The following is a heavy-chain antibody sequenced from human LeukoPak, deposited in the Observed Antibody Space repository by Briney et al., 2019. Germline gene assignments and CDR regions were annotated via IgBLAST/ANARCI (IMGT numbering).Heavy chain of an antibody. V-gene: IGHV3-21*01. CDR3: ARGGDNYGYIFDY. D-gene: IGHD5-18*01. CDR1: GFTFSRHS. CDR2: ISSSSIYI. J-gene: IGHJ4*02. Sequence: NSGGSLRLSCAASGFTFSRHSMNWVRQAPGKGLEWVSSISSSSIYIYYADSVKGRFTISRDNAKNSLYLQMNNLRAEDTAVYYCARGGDNYGYIFDYWGQGTLVTVSS.